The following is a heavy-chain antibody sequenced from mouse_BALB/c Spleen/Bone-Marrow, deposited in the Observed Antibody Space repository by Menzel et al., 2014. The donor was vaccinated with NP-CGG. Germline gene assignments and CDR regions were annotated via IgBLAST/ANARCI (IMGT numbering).Heavy chain of an antibody. CDR2: INPYNGGT. D-gene: IGHD1-1*01. CDR3: ASYYGSSWYFDV. Sequence: VQLQQSGPELVKPGASMKISCKTSGYSFTGYTMNWVKQSHGKSLEWIGLINPYNGGTSYNQKFKGKATLTVDKSSSTAYMELFSLTSEDSAVYYCASYYGSSWYFDVWGAGTTVTVSS. CDR1: GYSFTGYT. J-gene: IGHJ1*01. V-gene: IGHV1-18*01.